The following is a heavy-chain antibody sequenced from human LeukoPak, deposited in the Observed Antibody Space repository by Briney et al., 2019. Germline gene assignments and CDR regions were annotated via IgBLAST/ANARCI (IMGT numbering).Heavy chain of an antibody. CDR3: ARRIRGRHVDY. D-gene: IGHD1-26*01. V-gene: IGHV4-39*01. CDR2: IYYSGST. J-gene: IGHJ4*02. Sequence: KPSETLSLTCTVSGGSISSSGYFWGWIRQPPGKGLEWIGSIYYSGSTYYNSSLKSRVTISIDTSKNQFSLKLSSVTAADTAVYYCARRIRGRHVDYWGQGTLVTVSS. CDR1: GGSISSSGYF.